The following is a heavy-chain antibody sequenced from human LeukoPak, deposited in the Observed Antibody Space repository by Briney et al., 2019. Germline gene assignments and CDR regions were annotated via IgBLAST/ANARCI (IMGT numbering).Heavy chain of an antibody. Sequence: GESLQIYCKGSGYNFGTHWIGWVRPMPGKGLEWMGIIHPGESDIRYNPSFQGQITMSADKSISTAYLQWSSLRASDTAMYYCARQVDYYASGTYYAYGLDVWGQGTTVTVSS. D-gene: IGHD3-10*01. V-gene: IGHV5-51*01. CDR1: GYNFGTHW. CDR2: IHPGESDI. CDR3: ARQVDYYASGTYYAYGLDV. J-gene: IGHJ6*02.